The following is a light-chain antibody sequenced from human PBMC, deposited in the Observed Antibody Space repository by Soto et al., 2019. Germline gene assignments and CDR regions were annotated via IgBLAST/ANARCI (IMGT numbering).Light chain of an antibody. Sequence: QSALTQPRSVSGSPGQSVTISCTGTSSDVGGYNYDSWHQQHPGKAPKLMIYDVTKRPSGVPDRFSGSKSGNTASLTISGLQAEDEADYYCCSYAGSYSLVFGGGTKLTVL. V-gene: IGLV2-11*01. CDR1: SSDVGGYNY. J-gene: IGLJ2*01. CDR2: DVT. CDR3: CSYAGSYSLV.